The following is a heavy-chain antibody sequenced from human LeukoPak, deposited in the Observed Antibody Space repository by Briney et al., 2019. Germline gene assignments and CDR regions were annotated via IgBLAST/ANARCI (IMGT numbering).Heavy chain of an antibody. V-gene: IGHV1-69*04. D-gene: IGHD6-19*01. Sequence: GASVKVSCKASGGTFSSYAISWVRQAPGQGLEWMGRIIPILGIANYAQKFQGRVTITADKSTSTAYMELSSLRSEDTAVYYCAREAVAGTSYYFDYWGQGTLVTVSS. CDR1: GGTFSSYA. CDR3: AREAVAGTSYYFDY. J-gene: IGHJ4*02. CDR2: IIPILGIA.